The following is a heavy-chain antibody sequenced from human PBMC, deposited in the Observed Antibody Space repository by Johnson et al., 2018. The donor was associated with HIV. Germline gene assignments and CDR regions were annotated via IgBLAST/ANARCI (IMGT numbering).Heavy chain of an antibody. Sequence: QVQLVESGGGVVQPGGSLRLSCAASGFTFSSYGMHWVRQAPGKGLEWVAFIRYDGSNKYYADSVKGRFTISRDNSKNTLYLQMSSLRAGDTAVYYCARGRASWELYDAFDIWGQGTMVTVSS. V-gene: IGHV3-30*02. J-gene: IGHJ3*02. CDR1: GFTFSSYG. CDR3: ARGRASWELYDAFDI. D-gene: IGHD1-26*01. CDR2: IRYDGSNK.